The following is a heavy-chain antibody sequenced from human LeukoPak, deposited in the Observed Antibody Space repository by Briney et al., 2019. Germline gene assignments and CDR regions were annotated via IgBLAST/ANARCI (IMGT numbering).Heavy chain of an antibody. D-gene: IGHD2-21*01. CDR2: ISVYNGNT. Sequence: ASVKVSCKASGYSFTSYAITWVRQAPGQGLEWMGWISVYNGNTNYAQKFQGRVTMTTDTSTSTAYLDLRSLRSDDTAVYYCARSLGVLPYYWGQGTLLIVSS. CDR3: ARSLGVLPYY. J-gene: IGHJ4*02. CDR1: GYSFTSYA. V-gene: IGHV1-18*01.